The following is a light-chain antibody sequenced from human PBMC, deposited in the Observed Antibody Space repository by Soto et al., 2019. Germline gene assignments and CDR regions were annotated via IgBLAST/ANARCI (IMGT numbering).Light chain of an antibody. V-gene: IGKV1-33*01. J-gene: IGKJ4*01. Sequence: DLQMSQSPSSLSASVGDGVTITCPASQDITNYLNWYQHKPGKPPKLLIYDASNLETGVPSRFSGSGSGTAFTFTISSLQPEDIATYYCQQYDNLPFGFGGGTKVEIK. CDR1: QDITNY. CDR3: QQYDNLPFG. CDR2: DAS.